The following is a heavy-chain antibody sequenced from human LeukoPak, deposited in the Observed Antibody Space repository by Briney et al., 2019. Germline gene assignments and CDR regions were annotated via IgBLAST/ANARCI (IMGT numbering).Heavy chain of an antibody. D-gene: IGHD4-23*01. CDR2: ISSSSTYI. CDR3: ARWSTWATVARTTGYFDY. J-gene: IGHJ4*02. CDR1: GFTFSSYS. V-gene: IGHV3-21*04. Sequence: GGSLRLSCTASGFTFSSYSMNWVRQAPGKGLEWVSFISSSSTYIYYAESVKGRFTISRDNAKNSLYLQMNSLRAEDTALYFCARWSTWATVARTTGYFDYWGQGTLVTVSS.